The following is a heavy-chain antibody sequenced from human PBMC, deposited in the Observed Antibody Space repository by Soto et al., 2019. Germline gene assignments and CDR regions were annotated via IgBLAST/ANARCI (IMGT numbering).Heavy chain of an antibody. Sequence: EVQLLESGGGLVQPGGSLRLSCAASGFTFSSYAMSWVRQAPGKGLEWVSAISGSGGSTYYADSVKGRFTISRDNSKNTLYLQMNSLRAEDTAVYYCAKDLMITFGGVIANFAYWGQGTLVTVSS. D-gene: IGHD3-16*02. V-gene: IGHV3-23*01. J-gene: IGHJ4*02. CDR1: GFTFSSYA. CDR3: AKDLMITFGGVIANFAY. CDR2: ISGSGGST.